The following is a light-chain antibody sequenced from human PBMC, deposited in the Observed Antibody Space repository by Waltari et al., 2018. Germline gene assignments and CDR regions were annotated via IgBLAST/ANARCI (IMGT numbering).Light chain of an antibody. CDR1: QDISSW. CDR3: QQAKEVPHT. V-gene: IGKV1-12*01. CDR2: AAS. Sequence: DIQMTQSPSSVSASVGYRVTITCRASQDISSWLAWYQQRPGKAPKLLIYAASSLQSGVPPRFSGSGTGTDFTLTISRLQAEDFATYYCQQAKEVPHTFGGGTNVEIK. J-gene: IGKJ4*01.